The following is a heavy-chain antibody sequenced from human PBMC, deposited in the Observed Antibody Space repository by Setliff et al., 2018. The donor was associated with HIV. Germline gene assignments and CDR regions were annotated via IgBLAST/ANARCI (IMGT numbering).Heavy chain of an antibody. CDR2: IIPISGTA. CDR3: ASRKSVGVPDYGGNSEDY. CDR1: GGNFKNYI. D-gene: IGHD4-17*01. Sequence: GASVKVSCKASGGNFKNYILAWVRQAPGQGLEWMGGIIPISGTANYAQKFQGRFTISRDNAKNSLYLQMNSLRAEDTAVYYCASRKSVGVPDYGGNSEDYWGQGTLVTVSS. J-gene: IGHJ4*02. V-gene: IGHV1-69*05.